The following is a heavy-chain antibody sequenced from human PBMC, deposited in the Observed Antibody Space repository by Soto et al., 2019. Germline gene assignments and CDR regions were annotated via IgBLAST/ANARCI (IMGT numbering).Heavy chain of an antibody. CDR1: GYMFTNYG. V-gene: IGHV1-18*01. Sequence: ASVKVSCKTSGYMFTNYGITWVRQAPGQGLEWMGWINTYNGNTNFAQKLQGRVTMTTDTSTSTAYMEPRSLRSDDTAVYYCGRVQSGYDFAYWGQGTLVTVSS. J-gene: IGHJ4*02. CDR2: INTYNGNT. D-gene: IGHD5-12*01. CDR3: GRVQSGYDFAY.